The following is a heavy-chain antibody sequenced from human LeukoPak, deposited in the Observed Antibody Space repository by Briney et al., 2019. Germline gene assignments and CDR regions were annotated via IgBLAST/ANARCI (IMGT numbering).Heavy chain of an antibody. CDR3: ARGPGYCTNGVCHHYYMDV. V-gene: IGHV3-23*01. CDR1: GFTFSNYD. CDR2: ISAGGGAI. D-gene: IGHD2-8*01. J-gene: IGHJ6*03. Sequence: GGSLRLSCAASGFTFSNYDMGWVRQAPGEGLEWVSSISAGGGAIYYADSVKGRFTISRDNSKNTLDLQLNSLRAEDTALYYCARGPGYCTNGVCHHYYMDVWGKGTTVTVSS.